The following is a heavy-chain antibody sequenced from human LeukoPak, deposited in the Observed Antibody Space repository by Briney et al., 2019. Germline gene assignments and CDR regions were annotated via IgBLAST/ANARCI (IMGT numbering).Heavy chain of an antibody. V-gene: IGHV3-21*01. CDR2: ISSSSSYI. J-gene: IGHJ6*03. Sequence: PGGSLRLSCAASGFTFSSYSMNWVRQAPGKGLEWVSSISSSSSYIYYADSVKGRFTISRDNAKNSLYLQMNSLRAEDTAVYYCARWCSSTRCYIYYMDVWGKGTTVTVSS. D-gene: IGHD2-2*02. CDR1: GFTFSSYS. CDR3: ARWCSSTRCYIYYMDV.